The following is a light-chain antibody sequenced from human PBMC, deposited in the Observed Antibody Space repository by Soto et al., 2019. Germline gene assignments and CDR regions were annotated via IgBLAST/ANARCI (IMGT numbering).Light chain of an antibody. V-gene: IGKV1-5*01. J-gene: IGKJ1*01. CDR3: QQYNTYSRT. CDR1: QSTSGW. CDR2: DAS. Sequence: DIQMTQSPSTLSASVGDRVTITCRASQSTSGWLAWYQQKPGKAPKLLIYDASNLESGVPSRFSGSGSGTEFTLTISSLQTDDFATYYCQQYNTYSRTFGQGTKVEMK.